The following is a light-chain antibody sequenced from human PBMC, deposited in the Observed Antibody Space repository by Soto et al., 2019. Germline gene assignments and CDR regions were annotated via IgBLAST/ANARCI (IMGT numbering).Light chain of an antibody. J-gene: IGKJ1*01. Sequence: DIVLTQSPATLSFSPGERATPSCMASQSVSSSYLAWYQQQPVQAPRLIIYGASSRATGIPDRFSGSWSGTDSTLTISRLEPEDVAVYYCQQYGSSPQTFGEGTKVDIK. CDR1: QSVSSSY. V-gene: IGKV3-20*01. CDR2: GAS. CDR3: QQYGSSPQT.